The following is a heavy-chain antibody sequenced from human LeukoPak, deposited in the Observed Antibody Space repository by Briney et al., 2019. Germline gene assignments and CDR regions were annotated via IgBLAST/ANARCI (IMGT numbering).Heavy chain of an antibody. CDR1: GYTFNSYG. Sequence: ASVKVSCKASGYTFNSYGISWVRQAPGQGLEWMGWISAYDGNTNYAQKFQGRVTMTTDTSTRTAHMELRSLSSDDTAVYYCARDKVIASAGTPNWFDPWGQGTQVTVS. V-gene: IGHV1-18*01. J-gene: IGHJ5*02. CDR3: ARDKVIASAGTPNWFDP. D-gene: IGHD6-13*01. CDR2: ISAYDGNT.